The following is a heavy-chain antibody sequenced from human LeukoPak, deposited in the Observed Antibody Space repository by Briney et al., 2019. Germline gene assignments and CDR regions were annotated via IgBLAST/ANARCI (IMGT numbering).Heavy chain of an antibody. Sequence: ASVKVSCKASGYTFTSYYMHWVRQAPGQGLEWMGIINPSGGSTSYAQKFQGRVTMTRDTFTSAVYMELSSLRSEDTAVYYCARSNSVEMATILFDYWGQGTLVTVSS. V-gene: IGHV1-46*01. CDR1: GYTFTSYY. J-gene: IGHJ4*02. CDR2: INPSGGST. D-gene: IGHD5-24*01. CDR3: ARSNSVEMATILFDY.